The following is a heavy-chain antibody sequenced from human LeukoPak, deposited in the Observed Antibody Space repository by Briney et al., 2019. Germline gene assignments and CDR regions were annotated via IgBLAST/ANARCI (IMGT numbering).Heavy chain of an antibody. CDR3: ARHGYYDSSGHYSSFDY. CDR1: GGSIRGISTS. J-gene: IGHJ4*02. V-gene: IGHV4-39*01. CDR2: XYYSGSI. Sequence: SETLSLTGTVSGGSIRGISTSWAWTPSSQGRGLEXXXXXYYSGSIYYNPSLKSRVSISVDTSKNKFSLSLSSVPAADTAVYYCARHGYYDSSGHYSSFDYWGQGSLVTVSS. D-gene: IGHD3-22*01.